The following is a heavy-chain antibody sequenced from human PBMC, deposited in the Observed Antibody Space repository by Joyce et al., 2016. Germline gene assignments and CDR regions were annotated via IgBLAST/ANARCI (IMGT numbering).Heavy chain of an antibody. CDR3: ARTGGSYYDYYYYGLDV. CDR2: MSSDDSST. CDR1: GFTFSSYW. J-gene: IGHJ6*02. V-gene: IGHV3-74*01. Sequence: EVQLVESGGGLVQPGGSLRLSCTASGFTFSSYWMHWVRQVSGKGLVWVSHMSSDDSSTSYADSVKGRFTISRDNAKNTLYLHMNSLRTEDTAVYYCARTGGSYYDYYYYGLDVWGQGTTVIVSS. D-gene: IGHD1-26*01.